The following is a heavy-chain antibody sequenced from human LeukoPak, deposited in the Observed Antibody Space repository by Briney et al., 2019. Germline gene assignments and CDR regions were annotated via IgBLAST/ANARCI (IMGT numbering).Heavy chain of an antibody. CDR3: ARASCGDCEYCYYYYYMDV. Sequence: ASVKVSCKASGYTFTSYGISWVRQAPGQGLEWMGWISAYNGNTNYAQKLQGRVTMTTDTSTSTAYMELRSLRSDDTAVYYCARASCGDCEYCYYYYYMDVWGKGTTVTISS. CDR2: ISAYNGNT. V-gene: IGHV1-18*01. CDR1: GYTFTSYG. D-gene: IGHD2-21*02. J-gene: IGHJ6*03.